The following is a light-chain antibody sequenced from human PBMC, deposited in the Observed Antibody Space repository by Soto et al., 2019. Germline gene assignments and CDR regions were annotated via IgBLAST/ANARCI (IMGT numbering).Light chain of an antibody. CDR2: VAS. Sequence: EMVMTQSPATLSVSPGDGATLSCRASQSVGSNLAWFQQKPGQAPRLLIYVASTRHTVIPARFSGSGSGTQFNLNVSSLQSEDFAVYYCQQYYNWARTFGQGAQLEIK. J-gene: IGKJ2*01. CDR1: QSVGSN. V-gene: IGKV3-15*01. CDR3: QQYYNWART.